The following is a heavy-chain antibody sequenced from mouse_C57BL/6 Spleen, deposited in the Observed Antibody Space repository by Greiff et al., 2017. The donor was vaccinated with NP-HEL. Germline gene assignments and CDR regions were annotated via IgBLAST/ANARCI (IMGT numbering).Heavy chain of an antibody. CDR2: INPSSGYT. CDR3: ARHYGSSLYFDV. V-gene: IGHV1-4*01. Sequence: VQLQQSGAELARPGASVKMSCKASGYTFTSYTMHWVKQRPGQGLEWIGYINPSSGYTKYNQKFKDKATLTADKSSSPAYMQLSSLTSEDSAVYYCARHYGSSLYFDVWGTGTTVTVSS. D-gene: IGHD1-1*01. CDR1: GYTFTSYT. J-gene: IGHJ1*03.